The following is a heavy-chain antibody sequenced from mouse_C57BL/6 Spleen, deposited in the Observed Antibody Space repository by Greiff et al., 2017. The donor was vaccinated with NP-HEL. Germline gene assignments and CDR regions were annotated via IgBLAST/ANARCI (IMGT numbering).Heavy chain of an antibody. J-gene: IGHJ1*03. CDR3: ATAGTGYFDV. Sequence: LVESGAELVKPGASVKISCKASGYAFSSYWMNWVKQRPGKGLEWIGQIYPGDGDTNYNGKFKGKATLTADKSSSTAYMQLSSLTSEDSAVYFCATAGTGYFDVWGTGTTVTVSS. CDR1: GYAFSSYW. D-gene: IGHD4-1*01. V-gene: IGHV1-80*01. CDR2: IYPGDGDT.